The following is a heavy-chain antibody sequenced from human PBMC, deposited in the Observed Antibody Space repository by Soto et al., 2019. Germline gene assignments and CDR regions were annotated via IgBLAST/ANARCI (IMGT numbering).Heavy chain of an antibody. Sequence: KPSETLSLTCTVSGASINSDYWSWIRQSPGKGLEWIGYVFHMGGTDYNPSLKSRVTTSIDKSKNHFSLNLRSVTAADAAVYFCARFTYKSGFNWLDPWGQGTQVTVSS. CDR2: VFHMGGT. CDR1: GASINSDY. D-gene: IGHD5-12*01. CDR3: ARFTYKSGFNWLDP. V-gene: IGHV4-59*01. J-gene: IGHJ5*02.